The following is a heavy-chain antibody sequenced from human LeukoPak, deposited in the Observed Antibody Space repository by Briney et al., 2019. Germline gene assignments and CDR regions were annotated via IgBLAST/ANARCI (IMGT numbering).Heavy chain of an antibody. D-gene: IGHD3-10*01. J-gene: IGHJ5*02. V-gene: IGHV4-59*08. Sequence: PSETLSLTCTVSGGSISSYYWSWIRQPPGKGLEWIGYIYYSGSTNYNPSLKSRVTISVDTSKNQFSLKLSSVTAADTAVYYCARHIHLGLLWFGGYNNWFDPWGQGTLVTVSS. CDR1: GGSISSYY. CDR2: IYYSGST. CDR3: ARHIHLGLLWFGGYNNWFDP.